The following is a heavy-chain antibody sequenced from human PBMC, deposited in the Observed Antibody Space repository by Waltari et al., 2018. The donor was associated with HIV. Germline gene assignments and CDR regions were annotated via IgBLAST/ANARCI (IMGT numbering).Heavy chain of an antibody. CDR3: ARITIVGVVTSMGYLDY. Sequence: EVQLVQSGAEVKKPGESLKISCKGSGYSFTSYWIGWVRQMRGKGLAWMGIIYPGYADTRYIPSCQGQVTSSADKSISTAYLQWSSLKASDTAMYYCARITIVGVVTSMGYLDYWGQGTLVTVSS. CDR2: IYPGYADT. V-gene: IGHV5-51*01. D-gene: IGHD3-3*01. CDR1: GYSFTSYW. J-gene: IGHJ4*02.